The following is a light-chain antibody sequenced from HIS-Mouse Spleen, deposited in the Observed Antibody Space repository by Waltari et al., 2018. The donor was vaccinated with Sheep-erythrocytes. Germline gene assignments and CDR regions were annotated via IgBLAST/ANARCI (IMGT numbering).Light chain of an antibody. CDR3: CSYAGSYNHV. CDR1: SSAVGRYNY. V-gene: IGLV2-11*01. CDR2: DVS. Sequence: QSALTQPRSVSGSPGQSITIPCTGTSSAVGRYNYVPWYQQHPGKAPKLMIYDVSKRPSGVPDRFSGSKSGNTASLTISGLQAEDEADYYCCSYAGSYNHVFATGTKVTVL. J-gene: IGLJ1*01.